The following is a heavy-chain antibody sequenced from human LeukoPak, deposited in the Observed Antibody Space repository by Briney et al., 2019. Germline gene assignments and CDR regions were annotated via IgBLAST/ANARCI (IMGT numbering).Heavy chain of an antibody. CDR2: IYYSGST. V-gene: IGHV4-59*08. CDR1: GGSISSYY. D-gene: IGHD4-17*01. J-gene: IGHJ6*02. Sequence: SETLSLTCTVSGGSISSYYWSWIRQPPGKGLEWIGYIYYSGSTNYNPSLKSRATISVDTSKNQFSLKLSSVTAADTAVYYCATTTVTPYYYYYGMDVWGQGTTVTVSS. CDR3: ATTTVTPYYYYYGMDV.